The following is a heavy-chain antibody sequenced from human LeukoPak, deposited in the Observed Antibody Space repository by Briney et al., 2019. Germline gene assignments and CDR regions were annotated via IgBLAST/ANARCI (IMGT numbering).Heavy chain of an antibody. Sequence: QTGGSLRLSCAASGFTFSTYWMSWVRQAPGKGLEWVVHIKQDGSEKYYVDSVKGRFTVSRDNAKNSVYLQLSSLRTEDTAAYYCASSRWQAFDSWGQGILVTVSS. CDR2: IKQDGSEK. J-gene: IGHJ4*02. D-gene: IGHD6-13*01. CDR1: GFTFSTYW. CDR3: ASSRWQAFDS. V-gene: IGHV3-7*02.